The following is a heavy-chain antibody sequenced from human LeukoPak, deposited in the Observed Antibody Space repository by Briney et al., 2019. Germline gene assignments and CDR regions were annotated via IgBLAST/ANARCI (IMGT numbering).Heavy chain of an antibody. CDR3: ARDGRSTKYYYYYMDV. Sequence: PGGSLRLSRAASGFIFSPYAMSWVRQAPGKGLEWVANIKQDGSEEYYVDSVKGRFTISRDNAENSLYLHMNSLRAEDTAVYYCARDGRSTKYYYYYMDVWGKGTTVTVSS. CDR1: GFIFSPYA. J-gene: IGHJ6*03. CDR2: IKQDGSEE. V-gene: IGHV3-7*01. D-gene: IGHD2-15*01.